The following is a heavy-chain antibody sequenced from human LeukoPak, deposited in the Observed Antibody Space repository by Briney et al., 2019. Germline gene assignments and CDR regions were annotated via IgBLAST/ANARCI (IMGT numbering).Heavy chain of an antibody. CDR3: ANGMVRGVIST. CDR2: ISSSGRTM. Sequence: GSLRLSCAASGFTFSSYSMNWVRQAPGKGLEWVSYISSSGRTMYYGDSVKGRCTISRDNAKNSLYLQMNSLRAEDTAVYYCANGMVRGVISTWGQGTLVTVSS. V-gene: IGHV3-48*04. D-gene: IGHD3-10*01. J-gene: IGHJ4*02. CDR1: GFTFSSYS.